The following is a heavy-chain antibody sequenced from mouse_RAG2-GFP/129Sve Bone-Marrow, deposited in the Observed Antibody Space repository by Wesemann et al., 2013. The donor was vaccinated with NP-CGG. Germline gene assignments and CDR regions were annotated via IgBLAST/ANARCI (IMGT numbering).Heavy chain of an antibody. V-gene: IGHV1-69*02. Sequence: AELVRPGASVKLSCKASGYTFTSYWINWVKQRPGQGLEWIGNIYPSDSYTNYNQKFKDKATLTVDKSSSTAYMQLSSPTSEDSAVYYCTRATNFDYWGQGTTLTVSS. D-gene: IGHD1-3*01. CDR1: GYTFTSYW. CDR3: TRATNFDY. CDR2: IYPSDSYT. J-gene: IGHJ2*01.